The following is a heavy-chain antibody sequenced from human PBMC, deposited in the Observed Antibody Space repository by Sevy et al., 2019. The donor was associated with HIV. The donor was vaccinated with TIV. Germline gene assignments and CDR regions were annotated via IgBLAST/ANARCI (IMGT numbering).Heavy chain of an antibody. Sequence: GGSLRLSCAASGFTFSSYEMNWVRQAPGKGLEWVSYISSSGSTIYYADSVKGRFTISRDNAKNSLYLQMNSLRAEDKAVYYCARVDTATAGYAFDIWGQGTMVTVSS. V-gene: IGHV3-48*03. CDR2: ISSSGSTI. J-gene: IGHJ3*02. CDR1: GFTFSSYE. D-gene: IGHD5-18*01. CDR3: ARVDTATAGYAFDI.